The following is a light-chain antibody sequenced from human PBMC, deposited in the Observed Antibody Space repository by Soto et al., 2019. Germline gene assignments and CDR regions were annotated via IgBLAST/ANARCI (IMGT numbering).Light chain of an antibody. J-gene: IGKJ1*01. Sequence: DTQVTQSPSTLSASVGDRVTITCRASQSIRSWLAWYQQKPGKAPKLLIFDASSLESGVPSRFSGSGSGTEFTLTISSLQPDDFATYYCQQYDDYFQTFGQGTKVDIK. CDR1: QSIRSW. CDR3: QQYDDYFQT. V-gene: IGKV1-5*01. CDR2: DAS.